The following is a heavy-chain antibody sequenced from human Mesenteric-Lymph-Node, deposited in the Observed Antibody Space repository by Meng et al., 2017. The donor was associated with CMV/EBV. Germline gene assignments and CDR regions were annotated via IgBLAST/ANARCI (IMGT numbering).Heavy chain of an antibody. CDR3: AKDLWCSRTSYYHTYYAMDV. Sequence: SLKISCSAFGFIFSNYGIHWVRQAPGKGLEWVAIIWSGGSGKYYADSVKGRFTISRDNSKNTLFLQMNSLRVDDTAVYYCAKDLWCSRTSYYHTYYAMDVWGQGTTVTVSS. V-gene: IGHV3-33*06. CDR2: IWSGGSGK. J-gene: IGHJ6*02. CDR1: GFIFSNYG. D-gene: IGHD2-2*01.